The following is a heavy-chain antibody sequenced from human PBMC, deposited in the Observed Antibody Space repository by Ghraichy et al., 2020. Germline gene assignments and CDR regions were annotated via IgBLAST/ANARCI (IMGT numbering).Heavy chain of an antibody. CDR1: GGSFSGYY. J-gene: IGHJ5*02. CDR2: INHSGST. V-gene: IGHV4-34*01. D-gene: IGHD5-18*01. CDR3: ARGFLWIHPFDP. Sequence: SETLSLTCAVYGGSFSGYYWSWIRQPPGKGLEWIGEINHSGSTNYNPSLKSRVTISVDTSKNQFSLKLSSVTAADTAVYYCARGFLWIHPFDPWGQGTLVTVSS.